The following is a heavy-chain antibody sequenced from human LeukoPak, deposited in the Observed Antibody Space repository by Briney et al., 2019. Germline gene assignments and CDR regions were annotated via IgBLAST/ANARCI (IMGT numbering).Heavy chain of an antibody. D-gene: IGHD3-10*01. CDR3: ARDRWGGSGSYSDY. Sequence: PSETPSLTCTVCGRSISSHYWSLIRQPPGKGLEWIGFLHYTWITNYTPSLKSRVTISLDTSKNQFSLKLSSVTAEDTAIYYCARDRWGGSGSYSDYWGRGILVTVSS. J-gene: IGHJ4*02. CDR1: GRSISSHY. V-gene: IGHV4-59*11. CDR2: LHYTWIT.